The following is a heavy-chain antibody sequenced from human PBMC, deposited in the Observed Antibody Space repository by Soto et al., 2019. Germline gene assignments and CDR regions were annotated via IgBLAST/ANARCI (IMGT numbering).Heavy chain of an antibody. CDR2: TYYRSKWYN. Sequence: SQTLLLTCAISGASVSSKSAAWNWIRPSPSRGLEWLGRTYYRSKWYNDYAVSMKRRITINPDTSKNQFSLHLNSLTPEDTAVYYCGTFLSTTSADVWCEGTTVTVSS. CDR1: GASVSSKSAA. D-gene: IGHD2-2*01. J-gene: IGHJ6*04. V-gene: IGHV6-1*01. CDR3: GTFLSTTSADV.